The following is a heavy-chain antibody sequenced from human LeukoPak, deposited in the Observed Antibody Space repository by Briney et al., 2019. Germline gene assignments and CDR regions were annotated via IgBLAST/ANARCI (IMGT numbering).Heavy chain of an antibody. D-gene: IGHD3-10*01. CDR3: ARQRLSTMVRGVTTSYYYYGMDV. J-gene: IGHJ6*02. CDR2: IYYSGST. Sequence: PSETLSLTCTVSGGSISSYYWSWIRQPPGKGLEWIGYIYYSGSTNYNPSLTSRVTISVDTSKNQYSLKLSSVPAADTAVYYCARQRLSTMVRGVTTSYYYYGMDVWGQGTTVTVSS. V-gene: IGHV4-59*08. CDR1: GGSISSYY.